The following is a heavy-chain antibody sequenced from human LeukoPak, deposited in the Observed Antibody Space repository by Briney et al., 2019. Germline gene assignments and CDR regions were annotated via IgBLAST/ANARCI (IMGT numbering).Heavy chain of an antibody. CDR3: AREWGEAARGGISQGPEFDY. Sequence: SETLSLTCTVSGGSINSITNYWGWIRQPPGKGLEWIGSIYYSGSTYYNPSLKSRVTISIDTSKNQFSLKLSSVTAADTAVYYCAREWGEAARGGISQGPEFDYWGQGTLVTVSS. V-gene: IGHV4-39*07. J-gene: IGHJ4*02. D-gene: IGHD6-6*01. CDR1: GGSINSITNY. CDR2: IYYSGST.